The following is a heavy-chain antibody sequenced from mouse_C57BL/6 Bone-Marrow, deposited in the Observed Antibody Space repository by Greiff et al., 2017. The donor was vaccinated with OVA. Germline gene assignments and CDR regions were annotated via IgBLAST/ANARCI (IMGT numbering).Heavy chain of an antibody. CDR1: GFTFSSYA. D-gene: IGHD2-2*01. CDR2: ISSGGDYI. V-gene: IGHV5-9-1*02. CDR3: TREGVYGYDERVWFAY. Sequence: EVQGVESGAGLVKPGGSLKLSCAASGFTFSSYAMSWVRQTPEKRLEWVAYISSGGDYIYYADTVKGRFTISRDNARNTLYLQMSSLKSEDTAMYYCTREGVYGYDERVWFAYWGQGTLVTVSA. J-gene: IGHJ3*01.